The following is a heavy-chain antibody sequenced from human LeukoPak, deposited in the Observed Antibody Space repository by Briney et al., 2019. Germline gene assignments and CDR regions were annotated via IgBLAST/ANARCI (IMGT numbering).Heavy chain of an antibody. CDR2: IYYSGST. CDR3: ARDYGGNPGAFDI. V-gene: IGHV4-59*01. Sequence: SETLSLTCTVSGGPISSYYWSWIRQPPGKGLEWIGYIYYSGSTNYNPSLKSRVTISVDTSKNQFSLKLSSVTAADTAVYYCARDYGGNPGAFDIWGQGTMVTVSS. D-gene: IGHD4-23*01. CDR1: GGPISSYY. J-gene: IGHJ3*02.